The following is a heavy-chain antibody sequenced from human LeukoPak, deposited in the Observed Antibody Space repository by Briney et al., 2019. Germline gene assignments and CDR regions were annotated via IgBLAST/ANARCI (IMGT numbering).Heavy chain of an antibody. D-gene: IGHD3-22*01. CDR3: AKYRSTSGYVDS. CDR1: GGSISGYY. J-gene: IGHJ4*02. V-gene: IGHV4-59*08. Sequence: PSETLSLTCTVSGGSISGYYWSWIRQPPGKGLEWIGYIYYSGSTNYNPSLKSRVTISLDTSKNQFSLKLTSVTAADTAVYYCAKYRSTSGYVDSWGQGTLVTVSS. CDR2: IYYSGST.